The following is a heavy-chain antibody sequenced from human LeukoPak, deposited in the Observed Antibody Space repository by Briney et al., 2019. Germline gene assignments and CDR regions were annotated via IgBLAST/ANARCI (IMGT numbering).Heavy chain of an antibody. CDR2: INHSGST. J-gene: IGHJ6*03. D-gene: IGHD3-10*01. CDR3: AREDGSGSYFSSYYYYYMDV. Sequence: SETLSLTCTVSGDSISRYYWGWIRQPPGKGLEWIGEINHSGSTNYNPSLKSRVTISVDTSKNQFSLKLSSVTAADTAVYYCAREDGSGSYFSSYYYYYMDVWGKGTTVTVSS. CDR1: GDSISRYY. V-gene: IGHV4-59*12.